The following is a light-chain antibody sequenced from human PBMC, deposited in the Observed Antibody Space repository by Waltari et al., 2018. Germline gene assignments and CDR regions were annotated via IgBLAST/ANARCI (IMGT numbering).Light chain of an antibody. J-gene: IGKJ1*01. CDR2: WAS. V-gene: IGKV4-1*01. Sequence: DIVMTQSPDSLAVSLGERAPINCKSSQSVLYSTNNKNHLAWYQQKPEQPPKLLIYWASTRESGVPDRFSGSGSGTDFTLTISSLQAEDVAVYYCQQYYSTPWTFGQGTKVEIK. CDR3: QQYYSTPWT. CDR1: QSVLYSTNNKNH.